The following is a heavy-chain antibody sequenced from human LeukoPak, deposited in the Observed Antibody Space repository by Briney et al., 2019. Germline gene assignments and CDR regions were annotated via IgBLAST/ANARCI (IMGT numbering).Heavy chain of an antibody. CDR2: INPSGRST. V-gene: IGHV1-46*01. Sequence: RASVKVSCKASGYTFTSYYIHWVRQAPGQGLEWMGIINPSGRSTSYAQKFQGRVTMTRDTSTSTVYMELSSLRSEDTAVYYCATVSGRAVAGTGFFRYWGQGTPVTVSS. D-gene: IGHD6-19*01. J-gene: IGHJ4*02. CDR3: ATVSGRAVAGTGFFRY. CDR1: GYTFTSYY.